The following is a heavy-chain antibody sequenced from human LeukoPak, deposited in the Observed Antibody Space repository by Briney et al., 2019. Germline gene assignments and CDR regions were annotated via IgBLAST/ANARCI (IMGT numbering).Heavy chain of an antibody. CDR1: GFTFSSYW. V-gene: IGHV3-7*01. J-gene: IGHJ4*02. CDR3: ARDSFYYYGSGSYYNAVDY. CDR2: IKQDGSEK. Sequence: GGSLRLSFAASGFTFSSYWMSWVRQAPGKGLEWVANIKQDGSEKYYVDSVKGRFTISRDNAKNSLYLQMNSLRAEDTAVYYCARDSFYYYGSGSYYNAVDYWGQGTLVTVSS. D-gene: IGHD3-10*01.